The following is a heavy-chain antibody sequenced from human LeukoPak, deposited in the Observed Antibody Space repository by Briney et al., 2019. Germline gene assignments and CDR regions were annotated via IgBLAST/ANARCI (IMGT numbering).Heavy chain of an antibody. D-gene: IGHD1-26*01. V-gene: IGHV3-7*01. J-gene: IGHJ4*02. CDR3: ARDRAVGATIHDY. CDR1: GFTFSNYY. Sequence: GGSLRLSCAASGFTFSNYYMSWVRQAPGKGLEWVANIKQDGSDKSYVDSVKGRFTISRDNAENSLYLQMNSLRAKDTAVYFCARDRAVGATIHDYWGQGTLVTVSS. CDR2: IKQDGSDK.